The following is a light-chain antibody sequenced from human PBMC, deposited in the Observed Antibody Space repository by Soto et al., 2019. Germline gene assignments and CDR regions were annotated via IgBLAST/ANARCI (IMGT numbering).Light chain of an antibody. V-gene: IGKV3-20*01. Sequence: EIVLTQSPGTLSLSPGERATLSCRASQSISSSYLAWYQQKPVQAPRLLIYAASTRATGIPDRFSGSGSGTDFTLTINRLEPEDFAVYFCQQFGGSPLFTFGPGTKVDIK. CDR2: AAS. CDR3: QQFGGSPLFT. CDR1: QSISSSY. J-gene: IGKJ3*01.